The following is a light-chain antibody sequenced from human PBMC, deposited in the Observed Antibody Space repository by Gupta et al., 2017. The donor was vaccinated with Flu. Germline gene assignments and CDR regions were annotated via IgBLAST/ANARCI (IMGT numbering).Light chain of an antibody. V-gene: IGLV3-21*02. Sequence: SYMLTQSPSVSAAPGQTARISCGGNNIGSKSVHWYQQKPGQAPVLVVYDESDRPSGIPERFSGSKSGNTATLTIRRVEAGDEADYYCQLWDSSSDHYVFGTGTQVTVL. J-gene: IGLJ1*01. CDR2: DES. CDR1: NIGSKS. CDR3: QLWDSSSDHYV.